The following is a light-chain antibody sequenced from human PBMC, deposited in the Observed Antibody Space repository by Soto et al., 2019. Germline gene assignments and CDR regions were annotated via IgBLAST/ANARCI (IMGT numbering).Light chain of an antibody. CDR2: GAS. CDR3: QQRSNWPPTIT. Sequence: EIVLTQSPGTLSLSPGERATLSSRARQSVSSSYLAWYQQKPGQAPRLLIYGASSRATGIPDRFSGSGSGTDFTLTISSLEPEDFAVYYCQQRSNWPPTITFGQGTRLEI. V-gene: IGKV3D-20*02. J-gene: IGKJ5*01. CDR1: QSVSSSY.